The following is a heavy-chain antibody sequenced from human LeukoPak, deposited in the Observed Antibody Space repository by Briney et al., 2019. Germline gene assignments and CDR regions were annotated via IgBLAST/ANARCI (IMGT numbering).Heavy chain of an antibody. CDR3: ARGSLGTIAVAGTLDY. V-gene: IGHV3-33*01. D-gene: IGHD6-19*01. J-gene: IGHJ4*02. CDR2: IWHDGSNK. Sequence: GGSLRLSCAASGFTFSNYGMHWVRQAPGKGLEWVAVIWHDGSNKYYADSVKGRFTISRDNSKNTLYLLMNSLRAEDTAVYYCARGSLGTIAVAGTLDYWGQGILVTVSS. CDR1: GFTFSNYG.